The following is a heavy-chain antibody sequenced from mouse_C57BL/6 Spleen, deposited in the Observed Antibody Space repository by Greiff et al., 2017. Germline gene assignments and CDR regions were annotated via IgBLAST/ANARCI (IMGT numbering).Heavy chain of an antibody. V-gene: IGHV1-82*01. CDR2: IYPGDGDT. CDR3: ARSGDYGGLYAMDY. J-gene: IGHJ4*01. D-gene: IGHD2-4*01. Sequence: VKLQESGPELVKPGASVKISCKASGYAFSRSWMNWVKQRPGKGLEWIGRIYPGDGDTNYNGKFKGKATLTADKSSSTAYMQLSSLTSEDSAVYFCARSGDYGGLYAMDYWGQGTSVTVSS. CDR1: GYAFSRSW.